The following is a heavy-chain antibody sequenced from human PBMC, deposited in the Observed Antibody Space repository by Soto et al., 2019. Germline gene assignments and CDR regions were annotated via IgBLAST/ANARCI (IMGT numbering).Heavy chain of an antibody. Sequence: LSLTCAVYGGSFSGYYWSWIRQPPGKGLEWIGEINHSGSTNYNPSLKSRVTISVDTSKNQFSLKLSSVTAADTAVYYCARGRERRDYFDYWGQGTLVTVSS. CDR2: INHSGST. CDR3: ARGRERRDYFDY. J-gene: IGHJ4*02. CDR1: GGSFSGYY. D-gene: IGHD1-1*01. V-gene: IGHV4-34*01.